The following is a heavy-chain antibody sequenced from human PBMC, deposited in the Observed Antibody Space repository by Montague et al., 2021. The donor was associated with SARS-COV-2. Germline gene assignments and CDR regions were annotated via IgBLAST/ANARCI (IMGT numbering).Heavy chain of an antibody. CDR3: ASPTYYYDSSGSDAFDI. CDR1: GGSISSSSYY. V-gene: IGHV4-39*01. D-gene: IGHD3-22*01. Sequence: SETLSLTCTVSGGSISSSSYYWGRIRQPPGKGLEWIGSIYYSGSTYYNPTLKSRVTIYVDTAKNQFSLKLSSVTAADTAVYDCASPTYYYDSSGSDAFDIWGQGTMVTVSS. CDR2: IYYSGST. J-gene: IGHJ3*02.